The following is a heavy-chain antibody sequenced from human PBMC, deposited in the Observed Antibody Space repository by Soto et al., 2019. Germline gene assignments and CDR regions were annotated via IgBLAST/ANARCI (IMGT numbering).Heavy chain of an antibody. D-gene: IGHD1-26*01. CDR3: AKDGSPNFDY. J-gene: IGHJ4*02. V-gene: IGHV3-30*18. CDR1: GFTFSHYA. Sequence: QVQLVESGGGVVQPGRSLRLSCAASGFTFSHYAMHWVRQAPGKGLEGVALMSYDGSNEYYADSVKGRFTISRDNSKNTLYLQMSSLRAEDTAVYYCAKDGSPNFDYWGQGALVTVCS. CDR2: MSYDGSNE.